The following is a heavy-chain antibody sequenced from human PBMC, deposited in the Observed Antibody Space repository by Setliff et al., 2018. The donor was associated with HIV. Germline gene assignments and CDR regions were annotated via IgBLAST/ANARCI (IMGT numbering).Heavy chain of an antibody. CDR3: ARDAITLIRGITAFDY. Sequence: PGGSLRLSCAASGFTLSGYWLSWVRQAPGKGLEWVSYIRSSSGTIFYADSVRGRFTISRDNAKNSLYLQMNSLRVEDTAVYYCARDAITLIRGITAFDYWGQGTLVTVSS. J-gene: IGHJ4*02. D-gene: IGHD3-10*01. CDR2: IRSSSGTI. CDR1: GFTLSGYW. V-gene: IGHV3-48*01.